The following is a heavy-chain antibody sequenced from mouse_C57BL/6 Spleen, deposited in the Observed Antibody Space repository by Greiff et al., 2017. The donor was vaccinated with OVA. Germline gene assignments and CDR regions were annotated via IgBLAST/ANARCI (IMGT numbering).Heavy chain of an antibody. D-gene: IGHD2-2*01. CDR1: GYSITSAY. CDR2: ISYSGST. J-gene: IGHJ4*01. V-gene: IGHV3-8*01. CDR3: ARVYGYGAMDY. Sequence: VQLKESGPGLAKPSPTLSLTCSATGYSITSAYWNWIRKFPGNKLEYIGYISYSGSTSYNPSLNSRISITRDTTKNQYYLQLNTVTTEDAATYYCARVYGYGAMDYWGQGTSVTVSS.